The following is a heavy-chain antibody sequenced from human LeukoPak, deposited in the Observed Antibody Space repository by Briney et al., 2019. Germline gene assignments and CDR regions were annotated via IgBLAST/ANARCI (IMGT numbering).Heavy chain of an antibody. Sequence: GGSLRLSCAASGFTFSSYTMNWVSQAPGKGLEWVSSISSSSSYIYYADSVKGRFTISRDNAKNSLYLQMNSLRAEDTAVYYCARGRGSYPNYFDFWGQGTLVTVSS. CDR2: ISSSSSYI. D-gene: IGHD3-16*01. V-gene: IGHV3-21*01. CDR1: GFTFSSYT. CDR3: ARGRGSYPNYFDF. J-gene: IGHJ4*02.